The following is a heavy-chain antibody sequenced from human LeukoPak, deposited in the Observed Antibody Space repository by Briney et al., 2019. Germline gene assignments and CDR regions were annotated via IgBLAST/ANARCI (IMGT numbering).Heavy chain of an antibody. CDR2: IWYDGSNM. J-gene: IGHJ4*02. D-gene: IGHD3-10*01. CDR3: ARAGHGSIICFDC. Sequence: GRSLRLSCAASGFTFSSYGMHWVRQAPGKGLEWVAVIWYDGSNMYYADSVKGRFTISRDNSKNTLYLQMNSLRAEDTAVYFCARAGHGSIICFDCWGQGTLVTVSS. CDR1: GFTFSSYG. V-gene: IGHV3-33*01.